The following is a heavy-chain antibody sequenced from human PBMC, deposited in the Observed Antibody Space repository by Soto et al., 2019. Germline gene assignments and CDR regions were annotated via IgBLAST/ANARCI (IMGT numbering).Heavy chain of an antibody. CDR2: IVVGSGNT. J-gene: IGHJ4*02. D-gene: IGHD2-21*02. CDR1: GFTFISSA. Sequence: QMQLVQSGPEVKKPGTSVKVSCKASGFTFISSAVQWVRQARGQRLEWIGWIVVGSGNTNYAQKFQERVTITRDMSTSTAYMELSSLRSEDTAVYYCAAGYCGGDCYSRGDYWGQGTLVTVSS. CDR3: AAGYCGGDCYSRGDY. V-gene: IGHV1-58*01.